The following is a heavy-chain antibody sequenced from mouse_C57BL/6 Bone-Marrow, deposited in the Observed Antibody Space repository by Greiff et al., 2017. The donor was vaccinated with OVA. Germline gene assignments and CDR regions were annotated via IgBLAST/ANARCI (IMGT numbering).Heavy chain of an antibody. CDR1: GYAFTNYL. CDR2: INPGSGGT. CDR3: ARGVYYGNYVPYFDY. D-gene: IGHD2-1*01. V-gene: IGHV1-54*01. J-gene: IGHJ2*01. Sequence: QVQLKESGAELVRPGTSVKVSCKASGYAFTNYLIEWVKQRPGQGLEWIGVINPGSGGTNYNEKFKGKATLTADKSSSTAYMQLSSLTSEDSAVYFCARGVYYGNYVPYFDYWGQGTTLTVSS.